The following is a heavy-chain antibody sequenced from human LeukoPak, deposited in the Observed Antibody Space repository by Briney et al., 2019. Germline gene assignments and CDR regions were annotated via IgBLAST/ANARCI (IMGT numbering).Heavy chain of an antibody. CDR2: IKSKTDGGTT. CDR1: GFTFSNAW. V-gene: IGHV3-15*01. CDR3: TTDFGYSYGYYFDY. D-gene: IGHD5-18*01. Sequence: GGSLRLSCAASGFTFSNAWMSWVRQAPGKGLEWVGRIKSKTDGGTTDYSAPVKGRITISRDDSKNTLYLQMNSLKTEDTAVYYCTTDFGYSYGYYFDYWGQGTLVTVSS. J-gene: IGHJ4*02.